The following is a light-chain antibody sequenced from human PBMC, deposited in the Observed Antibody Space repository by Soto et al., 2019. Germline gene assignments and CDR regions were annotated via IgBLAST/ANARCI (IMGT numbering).Light chain of an antibody. V-gene: IGLV2-14*01. J-gene: IGLJ2*01. CDR1: SSDVGCYNY. CDR2: DVS. Sequence: QSALTQPASVSGSPGPSITVSCTGTSSDVGCYNYVSWYQQHPGKAHKLMIYDVSNRPSGVSNRFSGSKSGNTASLTISGLQAEDEADYYCSSYTRSTSVIFGGGTKLTVL. CDR3: SSYTRSTSVI.